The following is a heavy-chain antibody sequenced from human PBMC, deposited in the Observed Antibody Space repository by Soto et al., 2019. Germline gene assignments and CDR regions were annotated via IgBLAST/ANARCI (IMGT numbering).Heavy chain of an antibody. Sequence: GGSLRLSCAASGFNFDDYAIHWVRQAPGKGLEWVSGISWNGGTIVYADSVKGRFTISRDNAKNSLYLEMNSLRTEDTALYYCAKDSGGSSWWSGSYYAMDVWGQGTTVTVSS. D-gene: IGHD6-13*01. CDR2: ISWNGGTI. V-gene: IGHV3-9*01. CDR3: AKDSGGSSWWSGSYYAMDV. CDR1: GFNFDDYA. J-gene: IGHJ6*02.